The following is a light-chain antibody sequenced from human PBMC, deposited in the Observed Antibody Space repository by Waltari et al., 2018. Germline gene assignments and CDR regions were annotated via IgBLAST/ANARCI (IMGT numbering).Light chain of an antibody. CDR3: QQYHNLPAT. Sequence: DIQMTQSPSSLSASVGHRVTITCQASQDISNSLNWYQQKPGKAPKVLTYDAANLESGVPSRFSGSGFGTDFTFTISSLQPEDLATYFCQQYHNLPATFGGGTKVESK. V-gene: IGKV1-33*01. J-gene: IGKJ4*01. CDR1: QDISNS. CDR2: DAA.